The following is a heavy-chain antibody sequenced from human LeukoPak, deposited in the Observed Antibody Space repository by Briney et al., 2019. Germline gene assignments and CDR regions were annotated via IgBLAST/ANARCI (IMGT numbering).Heavy chain of an antibody. Sequence: GGSLRLSCAASGFTFSDYSLNWVRQAPGKGLEWVSCISGDSRYIYYADSAKGRSTISRDNAQNSLYLHMSSLRAEDTAVYYCARGPFSSSWSDFDYWGQGTLVTVSS. J-gene: IGHJ4*02. D-gene: IGHD6-13*01. V-gene: IGHV3-21*06. CDR3: ARGPFSSSWSDFDY. CDR2: ISGDSRYI. CDR1: GFTFSDYS.